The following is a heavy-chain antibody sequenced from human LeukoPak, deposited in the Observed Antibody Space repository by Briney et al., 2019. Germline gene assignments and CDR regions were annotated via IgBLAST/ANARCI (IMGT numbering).Heavy chain of an antibody. J-gene: IGHJ4*02. CDR2: ISYDGSNK. CDR1: GFTFSSYA. CDR3: ARGSYYDSSGYPDY. V-gene: IGHV3-30-3*01. Sequence: PGGSPRLSCAASGFTFSSYAMHWVRQAPGKGLEWVAVISYDGSNKYYADSVKGRFTISRDNSKNTLYLQMNSLRAEDTAVYYCARGSYYDSSGYPDYWGQGTLVTVSS. D-gene: IGHD3-22*01.